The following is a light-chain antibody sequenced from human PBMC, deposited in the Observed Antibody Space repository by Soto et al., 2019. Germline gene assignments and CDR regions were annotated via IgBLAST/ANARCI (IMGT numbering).Light chain of an antibody. V-gene: IGLV2-14*01. CDR1: RSDVGGYNY. CDR2: DVS. J-gene: IGLJ3*02. Sequence: QSALTQPASVSGSPGQSITISCTGTRSDVGGYNYVSWYQQHPGKAPKLMIYDVSNRPSGVSNRFSGSKSGNTASLTISGLQAEDEADYCCSSYTSSSTLEVFGGGTKLTVL. CDR3: SSYTSSSTLEV.